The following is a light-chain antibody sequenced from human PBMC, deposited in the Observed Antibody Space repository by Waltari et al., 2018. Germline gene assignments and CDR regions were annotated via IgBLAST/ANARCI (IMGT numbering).Light chain of an antibody. J-gene: IGKJ1*01. Sequence: TQSPGTLSLSPGERATLSCRASQSISKYLAWYQQKPGQALRLLIYHASSRAAGIPDRFSGSGSGTDFSLTISRLEPEDFAVYYCQHYESLPVTFGQGTKVEIK. CDR3: QHYESLPVT. CDR2: HAS. V-gene: IGKV3-20*01. CDR1: QSISKY.